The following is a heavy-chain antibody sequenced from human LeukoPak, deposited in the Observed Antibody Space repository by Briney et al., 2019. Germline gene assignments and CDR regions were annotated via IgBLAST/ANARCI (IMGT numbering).Heavy chain of an antibody. CDR1: GGTFSSYA. CDR2: INPNSGGT. D-gene: IGHD3-10*01. J-gene: IGHJ6*02. Sequence: GASVKVSCKASGGTFSSYAISWVRQAPGQGLEWMGWINPNSGGTNYAQKFQGRVTMTRDTSISTAYMELSRLRSDDTAVYYCARADKLLWFGELLVSLYYYGMDVWGQGTTVTVSS. CDR3: ARADKLLWFGELLVSLYYYGMDV. V-gene: IGHV1-2*02.